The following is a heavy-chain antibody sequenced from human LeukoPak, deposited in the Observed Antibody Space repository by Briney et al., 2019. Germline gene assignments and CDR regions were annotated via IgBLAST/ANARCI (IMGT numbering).Heavy chain of an antibody. D-gene: IGHD6-19*01. Sequence: SETLSLTCTVSGGSISSYYWSWIRQPPGKGLEWIGYIYYSGSTNYNPSLKSRVTISVDTSKNQFSLKLSPVTAADTAVYYCARHSGYSSGWSFGYWGQGTLVTVSS. J-gene: IGHJ4*02. V-gene: IGHV4-59*08. CDR1: GGSISSYY. CDR2: IYYSGST. CDR3: ARHSGYSSGWSFGY.